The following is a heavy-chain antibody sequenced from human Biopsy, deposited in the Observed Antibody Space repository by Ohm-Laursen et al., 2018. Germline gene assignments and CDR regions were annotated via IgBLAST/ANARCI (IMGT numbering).Heavy chain of an antibody. J-gene: IGHJ5*02. D-gene: IGHD2-2*01. Sequence: GTLSLTCAVYGGTYSGYYWSWIRQPPGKGLEWIGEVHHDGRANYNPSLKSRVTISGDMSKKQFSLKLSGVTAADTAVYYCARFKVPSLHCSNGVCPIRWFDPWGQGTLVTVSS. CDR2: VHHDGRA. CDR1: GGTYSGYY. V-gene: IGHV4-34*01. CDR3: ARFKVPSLHCSNGVCPIRWFDP.